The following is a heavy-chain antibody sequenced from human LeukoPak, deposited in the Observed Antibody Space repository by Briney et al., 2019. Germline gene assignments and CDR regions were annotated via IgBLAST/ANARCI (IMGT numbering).Heavy chain of an antibody. Sequence: PSETLSLTCTVSGGSISSSSYYWGWIRQPPGKGLEWIGSIYYSGSTYYNPSLKSRVTISVDTSKNQFSLKLSSVTAADTAVYYCARDGRRFDPWGQGTLVTVSS. CDR1: GGSISSSSYY. V-gene: IGHV4-39*07. D-gene: IGHD1-26*01. CDR2: IYYSGST. J-gene: IGHJ5*02. CDR3: ARDGRRFDP.